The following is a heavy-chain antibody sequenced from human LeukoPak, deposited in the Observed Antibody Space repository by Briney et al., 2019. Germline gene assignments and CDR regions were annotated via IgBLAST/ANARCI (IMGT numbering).Heavy chain of an antibody. Sequence: GASVKVSCKASGYTFTGYYMHWVRQAPGQGLEWMGWISAYNGNTNYAQKLQGRVTMTTDTSTSTAYMELRSLRSDDTAVYYCARDTRNYYGSGSPQSPWGQGTLVTASS. CDR1: GYTFTGYY. V-gene: IGHV1-18*04. D-gene: IGHD3-10*01. CDR2: ISAYNGNT. CDR3: ARDTRNYYGSGSPQSP. J-gene: IGHJ5*02.